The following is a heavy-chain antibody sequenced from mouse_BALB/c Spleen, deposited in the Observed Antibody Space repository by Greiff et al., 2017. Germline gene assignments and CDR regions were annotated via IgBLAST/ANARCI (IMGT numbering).Heavy chain of an antibody. CDR2: INSNGGST. CDR1: GFTFSSYG. CDR3: ARDRYDYVVDY. Sequence: EVKLVESGGGLVQPGGSLKLSCAASGFTFSSYGMSWVRQTPDKRLELVATINSNGGSTYYPDSVKGRFTISRDNAKNTLYLQMSSLKSEDTAMYFCARDRYDYVVDYWGQGTTLTVSS. V-gene: IGHV5-6-3*01. D-gene: IGHD2-4*01. J-gene: IGHJ2*01.